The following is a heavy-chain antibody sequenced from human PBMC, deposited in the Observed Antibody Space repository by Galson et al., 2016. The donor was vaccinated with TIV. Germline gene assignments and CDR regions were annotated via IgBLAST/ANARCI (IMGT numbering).Heavy chain of an antibody. Sequence: TLSLTCSVSAPSISSNYFWGWVRQPPGKGLEWIASIFHRGRTYYSPSLESRVTISIETSKNQFSLRLTSVTAADTAVYYCARPFDCTSTTGRDAFDIWGQGTMVTVSS. CDR2: IFHRGRT. D-gene: IGHD2-2*01. CDR3: ARPFDCTSTTGRDAFDI. V-gene: IGHV4-38-2*01. J-gene: IGHJ3*02. CDR1: APSISSNYF.